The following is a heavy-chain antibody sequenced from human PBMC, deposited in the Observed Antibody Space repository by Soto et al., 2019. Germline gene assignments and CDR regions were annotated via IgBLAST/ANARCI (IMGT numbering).Heavy chain of an antibody. V-gene: IGHV4-31*03. J-gene: IGHJ4*02. CDR3: PRDSRGYYFDY. CDR1: GASISTDGHY. Sequence: SSETLSLTCTVSGASISTDGHYWSWIRQHPGKDLEWIGYIHYSGSTYYNPSLKSRVVISVDTSQSQYFLSLCSVTAADTALYYCPRDSRGYYFDYWGKGARVTVSS. CDR2: IHYSGST. D-gene: IGHD3-10*01.